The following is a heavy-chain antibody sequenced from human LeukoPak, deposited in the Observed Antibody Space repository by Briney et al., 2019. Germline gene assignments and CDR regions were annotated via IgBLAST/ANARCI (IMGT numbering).Heavy chain of an antibody. CDR1: GYTFSSYY. CDR2: INPTGTST. Sequence: ASVKVSCKASGYTFSSYYMHWVRQAPEQGLEWMGLINPTGTSTNYAQKFRGRVTMTRDTSTTTVYMELSSLRSEDTAVYYCAREESGGYFDYWGQGTLVTVSS. D-gene: IGHD2-8*02. CDR3: AREESGGYFDY. V-gene: IGHV1-46*01. J-gene: IGHJ4*02.